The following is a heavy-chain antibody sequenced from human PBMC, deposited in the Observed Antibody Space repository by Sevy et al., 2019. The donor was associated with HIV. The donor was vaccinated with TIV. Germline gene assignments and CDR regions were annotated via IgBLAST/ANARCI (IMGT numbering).Heavy chain of an antibody. J-gene: IGHJ5*02. CDR1: GYSFTTYW. D-gene: IGHD6-13*01. CDR3: ARLAAVGTLPPKLVQARWFDP. V-gene: IGHV5-51*01. CDR2: IYPGDSDT. Sequence: GESLKISCKASGYSFTTYWIAWVRQMPGKGLEWMGIIYPGDSDTRYSPSIQGQVTISADRSITTAYLQWNSLKASDTAMFYCARLAAVGTLPPKLVQARWFDPWGQGTQVTVS.